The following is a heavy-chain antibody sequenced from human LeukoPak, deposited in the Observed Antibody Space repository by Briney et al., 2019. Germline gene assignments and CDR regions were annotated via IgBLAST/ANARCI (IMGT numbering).Heavy chain of an antibody. V-gene: IGHV4-39*01. CDR3: ARHLPDSSGYWVPFDY. J-gene: IGHJ4*02. CDR2: IYYSGST. CDR1: GGSISSSSYY. Sequence: SETLSLTCTVSGGSISSSSYYWGWIRQPPGKGLEWIGSIYYSGSTYYNPSLKSRVTISVDTSKNQFSLELSSVTAADTAVYYCARHLPDSSGYWVPFDYWGQGTLVTVSS. D-gene: IGHD3-22*01.